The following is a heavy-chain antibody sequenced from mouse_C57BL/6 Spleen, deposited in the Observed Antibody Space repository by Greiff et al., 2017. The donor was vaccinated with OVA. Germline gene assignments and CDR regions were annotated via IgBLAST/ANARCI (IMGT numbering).Heavy chain of an antibody. CDR1: GFTFSDYY. CDR3: ARGKLGGTLAMDY. Sequence: EVQRVESEGGLVQPGSSMKLSCTASGFTFSDYYMAWVRQVPEKGLEWVANINYDGSSTYYLDSLKSRFIISRDNAKNILYLQMSSLKSEDTATYYCARGKLGGTLAMDYWGQGTSVTVSS. CDR2: INYDGSST. J-gene: IGHJ4*01. D-gene: IGHD1-1*02. V-gene: IGHV5-16*01.